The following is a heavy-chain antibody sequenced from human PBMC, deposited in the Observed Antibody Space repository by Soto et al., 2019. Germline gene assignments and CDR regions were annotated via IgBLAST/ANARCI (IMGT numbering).Heavy chain of an antibody. V-gene: IGHV1-69*01. D-gene: IGHD3-10*01. CDR2: IIPIFGTA. CDR1: GGTFSSYS. Sequence: QVQLVQSGADVKKPGSSVKVSCKASGGTFSSYSINWVRPAPGQGLEGMGEIIPIFGTANYAQKFQGRVTITADESTSTAYMGLISLRSENTAVYYCARDSRRHSGEIDYWGQGTLVTVSS. J-gene: IGHJ4*02. CDR3: ARDSRRHSGEIDY.